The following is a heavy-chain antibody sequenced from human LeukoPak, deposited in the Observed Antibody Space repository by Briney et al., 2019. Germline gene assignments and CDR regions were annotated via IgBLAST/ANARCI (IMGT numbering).Heavy chain of an antibody. V-gene: IGHV4-4*07. J-gene: IGHJ3*02. CDR2: IYTTGST. Sequence: PSETLSLTCNVSGGSTSDYYWSWIRQPPGRGLEWVGRIYTTGSTNYNPPLKSRVTMSVDTSKNQFSLNMTSVTAADTAMYYCARDSNGDRAFDMWGQGTMVTVSP. CDR3: ARDSNGDRAFDM. D-gene: IGHD4-17*01. CDR1: GGSTSDYY.